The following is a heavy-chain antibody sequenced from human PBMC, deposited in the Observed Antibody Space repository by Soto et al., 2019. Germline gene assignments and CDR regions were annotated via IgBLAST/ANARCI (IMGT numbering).Heavy chain of an antibody. CDR1: DGSISSYY. D-gene: IGHD1-1*01. CDR3: ARHYPIGNNWNYFDY. J-gene: IGHJ4*02. CDR2: IFYTGST. Sequence: SETLSLTCTVSDGSISSYYWGWIRQPPGKGLEWIGYIFYTGSTKYNPSLKSRVTISVDKSKNQFSLKLISVTAAYTALFYCARHYPIGNNWNYFDYWGQGTLVTVSS. V-gene: IGHV4-59*08.